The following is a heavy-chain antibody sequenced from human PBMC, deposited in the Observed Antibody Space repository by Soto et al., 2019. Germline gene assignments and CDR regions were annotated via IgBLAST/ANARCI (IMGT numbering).Heavy chain of an antibody. Sequence: EVQLVESGGGLVQPGGSLKLSCSASGVTFSNYWMHWVRQGPGKGLVWVSRIHGDGSRTNYADSVKGRFTISRDNANSTLFLQMNSLRVEDTGVYYCARGDSVNEISYYYMDVWGKGTTVTVSS. J-gene: IGHJ6*03. CDR2: IHGDGSRT. V-gene: IGHV3-74*01. CDR3: ARGDSVNEISYYYMDV. CDR1: GVTFSNYW. D-gene: IGHD1-1*01.